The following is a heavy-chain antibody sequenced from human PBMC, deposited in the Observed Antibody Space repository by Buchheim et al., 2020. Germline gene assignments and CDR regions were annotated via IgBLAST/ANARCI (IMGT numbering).Heavy chain of an antibody. D-gene: IGHD6-13*01. Sequence: QVQLQESGPGLVKPSETLSLTCSVSGDSLNSYYWSWIRQPPGKELEWIGYIFYSGRTYYRPSLRSRDFISVDTSRNPFYLRLRSVTAADTAVYYCARGRRNYSRGWFDPWGQGT. CDR3: ARGRRNYSRGWFDP. CDR1: GDSLNSYY. CDR2: IFYSGRT. J-gene: IGHJ5*01. V-gene: IGHV4-59*01.